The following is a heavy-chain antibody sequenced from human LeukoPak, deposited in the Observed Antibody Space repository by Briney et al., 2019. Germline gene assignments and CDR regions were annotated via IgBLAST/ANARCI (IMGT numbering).Heavy chain of an antibody. Sequence: KPGGSLLLSCAASGFTFSSYSMNWVRQAPGKGLEWVSSISSSSSYIYYADSVKGRFTISRDNAKNSLYLQMNSLRAEDTAVYYCARGYSSSWLVPFDYWGQGTLVTVSS. V-gene: IGHV3-21*01. CDR3: ARGYSSSWLVPFDY. CDR1: GFTFSSYS. J-gene: IGHJ4*02. D-gene: IGHD6-13*01. CDR2: ISSSSSYI.